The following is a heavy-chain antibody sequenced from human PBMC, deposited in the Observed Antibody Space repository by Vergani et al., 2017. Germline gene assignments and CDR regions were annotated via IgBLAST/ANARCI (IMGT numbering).Heavy chain of an antibody. CDR2: VFHLGTF. CDR3: VRDLYSRGPFDV. D-gene: IGHD3-22*01. V-gene: IGHV4-38-2*02. CDR1: GVSITRGNY. J-gene: IGHJ4*01. Sequence: QVQLQESGPGLLKTSETLSLTCNVSGVSITRGNYWGWVRQSPGTGLEWFASVFHLGTFYYNPSLRSRVRISIDAYNVLSLRLKSVTAADTAVYFCVRDLYSRGPFDVWGQGSLVTVSS.